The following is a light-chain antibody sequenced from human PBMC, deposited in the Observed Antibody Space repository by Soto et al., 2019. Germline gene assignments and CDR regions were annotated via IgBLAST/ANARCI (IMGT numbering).Light chain of an antibody. J-gene: IGLJ1*01. CDR2: EVT. CDR3: CSYAGTSTYV. Sequence: QSALTQPASVSGSPGQSITISCTGTSSDVGSYNLVSWYQQHPGKAPKLMIYEVTKGPSGVSNRFSGSKSGNTASLTISGLRAEDEADYYCCSYAGTSTYVFGTGTKLTVL. V-gene: IGLV2-23*02. CDR1: SSDVGSYNL.